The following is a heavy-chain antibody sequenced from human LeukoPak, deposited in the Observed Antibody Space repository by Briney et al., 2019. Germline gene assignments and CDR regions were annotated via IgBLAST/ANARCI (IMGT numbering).Heavy chain of an antibody. CDR1: GFTFDDYA. V-gene: IGHV3-23*01. Sequence: PGRSLRLSCAASGFTFDDYAMSWVRQAPGKGLEWVSAISGSGGSTYYADSVKGRFTISRDNSKNTLYLQMNSLRAEDTAVYYCAKDQPRSSMIVVVPTPYYFDYWGQGTLVTVSS. J-gene: IGHJ4*02. CDR2: ISGSGGST. CDR3: AKDQPRSSMIVVVPTPYYFDY. D-gene: IGHD3-22*01.